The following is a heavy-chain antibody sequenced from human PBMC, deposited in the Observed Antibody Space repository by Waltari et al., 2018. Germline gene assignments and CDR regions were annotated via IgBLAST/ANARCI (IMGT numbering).Heavy chain of an antibody. J-gene: IGHJ5*02. V-gene: IGHV4-39*07. D-gene: IGHD3-10*01. CDR2: IYYSGST. CDR1: GGSIRSSSYY. CDR3: ARDSGAKGWFDP. Sequence: QLQLQESGPGMVKPSETLSLTCTVSGGSIRSSSYYWGWIRQPPGKGLEWIGSIYYSGSTYYNPSLKSRVTISVDTSKNQFSLKLSSVTAADTAVYYCARDSGAKGWFDPWGQGTLVTASS.